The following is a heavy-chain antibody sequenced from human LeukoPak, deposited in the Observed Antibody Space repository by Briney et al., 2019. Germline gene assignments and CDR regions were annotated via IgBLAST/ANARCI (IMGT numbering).Heavy chain of an antibody. CDR3: AREGYNYAFDY. CDR2: IITSSRYI. D-gene: IGHD5-18*01. CDR1: RFSFSSYN. V-gene: IGHV3-21*01. J-gene: IGHJ4*02. Sequence: GQSLTLSCAASRFSFSSYNIKCASQPPGGGREWVSSIITSSRYIYYADSLKGRFTISRDNAKNSLFLQMNTLRAEDTAVYYCAREGYNYAFDYWGQGALVTVSS.